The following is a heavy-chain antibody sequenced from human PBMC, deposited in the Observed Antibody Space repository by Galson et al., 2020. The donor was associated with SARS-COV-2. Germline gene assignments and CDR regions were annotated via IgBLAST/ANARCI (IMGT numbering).Heavy chain of an antibody. D-gene: IGHD3-22*01. V-gene: IGHV4-34*01. CDR3: ARGSTDYYDSSSGYYYTYMDV. CDR1: GGSFSGYY. J-gene: IGHJ6*03. Sequence: SETLSLTCAVYGGSFSGYYWSWIRQPPGKGLEWIGEINHSGSTNYNPSLKSRVTISVDTSKNQVSLKLTSVTAADTAVYYCARGSTDYYDSSSGYYYTYMDVWGEGTTVTVSS. CDR2: INHSGST.